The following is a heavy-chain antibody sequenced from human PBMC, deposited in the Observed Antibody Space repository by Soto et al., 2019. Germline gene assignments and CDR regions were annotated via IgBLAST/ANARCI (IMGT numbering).Heavy chain of an antibody. J-gene: IGHJ6*02. V-gene: IGHV3-23*01. CDR3: ARSIVVVPAAIAPYYYYYGMDV. Sequence: GGSLRLSCAASGFTFGNYAMSWVRQAPGKGLEWVSAIAASGATTYYADSVKGRLTVSRDNSKNTLYLQMNSLRAEDTAVYYCARSIVVVPAAIAPYYYYYGMDVWGQGTTVTVSS. D-gene: IGHD2-2*02. CDR2: IAASGATT. CDR1: GFTFGNYA.